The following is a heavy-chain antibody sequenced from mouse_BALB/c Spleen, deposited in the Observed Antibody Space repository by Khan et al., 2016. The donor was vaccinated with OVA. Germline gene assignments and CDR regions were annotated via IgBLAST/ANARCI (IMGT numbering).Heavy chain of an antibody. D-gene: IGHD2-12*01. CDR2: IWSDGST. CDR1: GFSLITYG. J-gene: IGHJ3*01. Sequence: QVQLKESGPGLVQPSQSLSITCTVSGFSLITYGVHWVRQSPGKGLEWLGVIWSDGSTDYNAAFISRLSITKDNSKSQVFFKMNSLQPDDTAIYYCPRNSYRYYFTYWGRGTLVTVS. V-gene: IGHV2-4-1*01. CDR3: PRNSYRYYFTY.